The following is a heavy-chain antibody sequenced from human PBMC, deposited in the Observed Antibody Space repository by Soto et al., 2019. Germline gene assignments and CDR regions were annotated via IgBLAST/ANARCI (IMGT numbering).Heavy chain of an antibody. CDR1: GFSFSSYS. Sequence: EVQLVESGGGLVQPGGSLRLSCAASGFSFSSYSMNWVRQAPGKGLEWLSLSSSDLTTNFYADSVKGRFTISRDSAKKSLYLQMNSLTAEDTAVSYWARGAFYGDHTVEGYFGYWGEGSLVNVSS. CDR3: ARGAFYGDHTVEGYFGY. CDR2: SSSDLTTN. J-gene: IGHJ4*02. V-gene: IGHV3-48*01. D-gene: IGHD4-17*01.